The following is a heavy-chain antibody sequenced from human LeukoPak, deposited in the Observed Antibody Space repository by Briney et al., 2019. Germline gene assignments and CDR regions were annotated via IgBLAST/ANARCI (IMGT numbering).Heavy chain of an antibody. CDR2: INHSGST. J-gene: IGHJ4*02. CDR1: GGSFSGYY. V-gene: IGHV4-34*01. CDR3: ARMTTVTTAGYFDY. Sequence: SETLSLTCAVYGGSFSGYYWSWIRQPPGKGLEWIGEINHSGSTNYNPSLKSRVTISVDTSKNQFSLKLSSVTAADTAVYYCARMTTVTTAGYFDYWGQGTLVTVSS. D-gene: IGHD4-17*01.